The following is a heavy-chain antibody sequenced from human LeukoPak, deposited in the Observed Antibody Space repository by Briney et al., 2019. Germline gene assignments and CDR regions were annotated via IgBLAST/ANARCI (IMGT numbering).Heavy chain of an antibody. CDR1: GFTLSSYN. CDR2: ISYRSSDI. Sequence: PGGSLRLSCAASGFTLSSYNMKWVRQAPGKGLEWVSSISYRSSDIEYADSVKGRFTISRDNAKNSLYMQMNSLRDEDTAVYYCARAAGWFGTSGFDYWGQGTLVTVAS. CDR3: ARAAGWFGTSGFDY. D-gene: IGHD3-10*01. J-gene: IGHJ4*02. V-gene: IGHV3-21*04.